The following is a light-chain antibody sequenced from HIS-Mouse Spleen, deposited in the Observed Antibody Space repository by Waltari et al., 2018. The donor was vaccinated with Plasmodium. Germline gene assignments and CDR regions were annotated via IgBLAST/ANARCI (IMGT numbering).Light chain of an antibody. CDR1: KSVSSN. J-gene: IGKJ3*01. V-gene: IGKV3-15*01. Sequence: EIVMTQSPATLSVSPGERANLSCRASKSVSSNLAWYQQKPGQAPRLLIYGASTRATGIPARFSGSGSGTEFTLTISSLQSEDFAVYYCQQYNNWSFTFGPGTKVDIK. CDR2: GAS. CDR3: QQYNNWSFT.